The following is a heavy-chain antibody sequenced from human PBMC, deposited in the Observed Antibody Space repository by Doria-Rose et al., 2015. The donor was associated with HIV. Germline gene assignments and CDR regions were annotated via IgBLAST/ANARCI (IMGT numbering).Heavy chain of an antibody. CDR3: AKAPIIGPKYYFYMDV. D-gene: IGHD3-3*01. CDR2: TSWDSGAK. J-gene: IGHJ6*03. V-gene: IGHV3-9*01. CDR1: GFSFESYA. Sequence: VQLVQSGGGLVQPGRSLRLSCVGSGFSFESYAMHWVRLAPGKGLEWVAGTSWDSGAKGNADSVEGRFTISRDNAKESVYLEMRSLRPEDTAFYYCAKAPIIGPKYYFYMDVWGKGTSVTVSS.